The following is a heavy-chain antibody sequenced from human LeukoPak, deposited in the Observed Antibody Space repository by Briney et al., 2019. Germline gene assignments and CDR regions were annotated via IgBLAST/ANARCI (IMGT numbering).Heavy chain of an antibody. CDR3: AKDTRMGVVVAGHYLDY. CDR1: GFTFSSYA. V-gene: IGHV3-23*01. J-gene: IGHJ4*02. D-gene: IGHD2-15*01. CDR2: ISGSGGST. Sequence: GGSLRLSCAASGFTFSSYAMSWVRQAPGKGLEWVSAISGSGGSTYYADSVKGRFTISRDNSKNTLYLQMNSLRAEDTAVYYCAKDTRMGVVVAGHYLDYWGQGTLVTVSS.